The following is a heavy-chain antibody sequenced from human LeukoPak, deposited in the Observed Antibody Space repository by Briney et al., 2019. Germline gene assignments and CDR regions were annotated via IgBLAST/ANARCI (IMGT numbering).Heavy chain of an antibody. D-gene: IGHD6-6*01. CDR1: GGSISSGGYY. CDR2: IYHSGST. J-gene: IGHJ5*02. CDR3: ARDRSGHSSPSSVRFDP. V-gene: IGHV4-30-2*01. Sequence: SETLFLTCTVSGGSISSGGYYWSWIRQPPGKGLEWIGYIYHSGSTYYNPSLKSRVTISVDRSKNQFSLKLSSVTAADTAVYYCARDRSGHSSPSSVRFDPWGQGTLVTVSS.